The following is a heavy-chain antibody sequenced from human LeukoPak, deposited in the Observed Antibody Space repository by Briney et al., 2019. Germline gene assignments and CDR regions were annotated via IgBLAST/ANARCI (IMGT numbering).Heavy chain of an antibody. CDR2: IYHSGST. D-gene: IGHD1-26*01. V-gene: IGHV4-30-2*01. CDR3: ARGPRRVVGDRFDY. J-gene: IGHJ4*02. CDR1: GGSISSGGYS. Sequence: SQTLSLTCAVSGGSISSGGYSWSWIRQPPGKGLEWIGYIYHSGSTYYNPSLKSRVSISVDRSKNQFSLKLSSVTAADTAVYYCARGPRRVVGDRFDYWGQGTLVTVSS.